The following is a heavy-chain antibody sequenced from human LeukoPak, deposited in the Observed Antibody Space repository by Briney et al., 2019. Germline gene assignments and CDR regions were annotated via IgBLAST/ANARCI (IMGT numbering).Heavy chain of an antibody. CDR2: INHSGST. CDR3: AGAYQLPYYGMDV. J-gene: IGHJ6*02. CDR1: GGSFSGYY. Sequence: SETLSLTCAVYGGSFSGYYWSWIRQPPGKGLEWIGEINHSGSTNYNPSLRSRVTISVDTSKNQFSLKLSSVTAADTAVYYCAGAYQLPYYGMDVWGQGTTVTVSS. D-gene: IGHD2-2*01. V-gene: IGHV4-34*01.